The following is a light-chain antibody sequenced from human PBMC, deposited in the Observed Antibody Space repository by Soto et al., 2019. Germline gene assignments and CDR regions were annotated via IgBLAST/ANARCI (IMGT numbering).Light chain of an antibody. CDR3: QQYGSLSWT. V-gene: IGKV3-20*01. J-gene: IGKJ1*01. Sequence: EIVLTQSPGTLSLSPGERATLSCRASQSLSNNYLAWYQQKPGQAPRLLIYGASSRATGIPDRFSGSGSGTDFTLTISRLEPEDFAVYYCQQYGSLSWTFGQGTKVDIK. CDR1: QSLSNNY. CDR2: GAS.